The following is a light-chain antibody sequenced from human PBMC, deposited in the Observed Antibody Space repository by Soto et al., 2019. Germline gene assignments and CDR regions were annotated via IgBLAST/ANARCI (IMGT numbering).Light chain of an antibody. CDR2: GAS. CDR3: QHYDSYPIT. J-gene: IGKJ5*01. V-gene: IGKV1-5*01. Sequence: DIQMTQSPSTLSASVGDTVTITCRASQSINGRLAWPHQKPGKAPQLLIYGASSLAGGVSTRFGGSGFGTEFTFTISSLQPDDFATYYCQHYDSYPITFGQGTRLEIK. CDR1: QSINGR.